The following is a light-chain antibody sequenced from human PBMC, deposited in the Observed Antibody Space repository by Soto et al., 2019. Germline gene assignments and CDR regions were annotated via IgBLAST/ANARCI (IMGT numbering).Light chain of an antibody. CDR2: GAS. J-gene: IGKJ1*01. CDR3: QQFNSWPPWT. V-gene: IGKV3-15*01. CDR1: QSIGSN. Sequence: EIVMTQSPATLSVSPGERATLSCRASQSIGSNLAWFQHKPGQAPRLLIYGASTRATGIPARFSGSGSGTEFTLTISSLQSEDFAVYYCQQFNSWPPWTFGQGTKVDI.